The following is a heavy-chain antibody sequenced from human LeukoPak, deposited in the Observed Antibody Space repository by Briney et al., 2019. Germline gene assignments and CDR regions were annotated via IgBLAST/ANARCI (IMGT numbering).Heavy chain of an antibody. D-gene: IGHD4-17*01. CDR1: GGSIRSYY. V-gene: IGHV4-59*01. CDR2: IYYSGST. Sequence: SETLSLTCTVSGGSIRSYYWRWIRQPPGQGLEWIGYIYYSGSTNYNPSLKSRVSISVDTSKNQFSLKLSSVTAADTAVYYCARTGSTVTMLYPFDHWGQGTLVTVSS. J-gene: IGHJ4*02. CDR3: ARTGSTVTMLYPFDH.